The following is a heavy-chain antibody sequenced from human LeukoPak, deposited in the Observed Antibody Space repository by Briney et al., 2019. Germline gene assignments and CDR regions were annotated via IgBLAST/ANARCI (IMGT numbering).Heavy chain of an antibody. Sequence: QPGRSLRLSCAASGFTFSSYGMHWVRQAPGKGLEWVAVIWYDGSNKYYADSVKGRFTISRDNSKNTLYLQMNSLRAEDTAVYYCARGYCTNGVCYRGSGPYYFDYWGREPWSPSPQ. J-gene: IGHJ4*02. D-gene: IGHD2-8*01. CDR3: ARGYCTNGVCYRGSGPYYFDY. CDR1: GFTFSSYG. V-gene: IGHV3-33*01. CDR2: IWYDGSNK.